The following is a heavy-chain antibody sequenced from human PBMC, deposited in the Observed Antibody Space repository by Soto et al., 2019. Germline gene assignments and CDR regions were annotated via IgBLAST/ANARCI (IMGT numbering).Heavy chain of an antibody. CDR2: IYYSGST. CDR3: ARPYVEMATILLDAFDI. J-gene: IGHJ3*02. D-gene: IGHD5-12*01. CDR1: GGSISSYY. Sequence: PSETLSLTCTVSGGSISSYYWSWIRQPPGKGLEWIGYIYYSGSTYYNPSLKSRVTISVDTSKNQFSLKLSSVTAADTAVYYCARPYVEMATILLDAFDIWGQGTMVTVSS. V-gene: IGHV4-59*08.